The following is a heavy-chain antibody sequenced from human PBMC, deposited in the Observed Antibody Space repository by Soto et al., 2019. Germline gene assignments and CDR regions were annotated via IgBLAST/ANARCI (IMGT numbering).Heavy chain of an antibody. J-gene: IGHJ4*02. CDR1: GYSMSSSNW. CDR2: AHHSGRT. Sequence: QVHLQESGPGLLKPSGTLSLTCTVSGYSMSSSNWWHWVREPPGKGLEWIGEAHHSGRTNYNPSPKSRVTMSVDRSQNLCSLKLASATAADTAVYYCGRSDATALDYWGQGTLVTVSS. CDR3: GRSDATALDY. V-gene: IGHV4-4*02.